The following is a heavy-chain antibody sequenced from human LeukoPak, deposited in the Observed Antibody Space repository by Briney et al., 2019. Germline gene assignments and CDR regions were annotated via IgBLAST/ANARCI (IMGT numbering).Heavy chain of an antibody. D-gene: IGHD3-10*01. V-gene: IGHV3-15*04. Sequence: GGSLRLSCAASGFTFSNAWMSWVRQAPGKGLEWIGRIESKTNGGTTHYNAPVKGRFTISGDDSKNTLYLQMNSLKTEDTAVYYCTTVRKYYYGSGSYYVDYWGQGTLVTVSS. CDR2: IESKTNGGTT. J-gene: IGHJ4*02. CDR3: TTVRKYYYGSGSYYVDY. CDR1: GFTFSNAW.